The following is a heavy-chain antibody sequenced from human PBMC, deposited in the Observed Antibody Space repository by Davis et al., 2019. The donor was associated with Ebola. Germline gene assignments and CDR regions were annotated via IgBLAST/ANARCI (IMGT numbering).Heavy chain of an antibody. J-gene: IGHJ4*02. D-gene: IGHD4-11*01. CDR2: IWYDGSIK. V-gene: IGHV3-33*01. Sequence: GESLKISCAASGFTFSSNGMHWVRQAPGKGLEWVAVIWYDGSIKYYADSVKGRFTISRDNSKNTLYLQMNSLRAEDTAVYYCARDPDSTVTTDYWGQGTLVTVSS. CDR1: GFTFSSNG. CDR3: ARDPDSTVTTDY.